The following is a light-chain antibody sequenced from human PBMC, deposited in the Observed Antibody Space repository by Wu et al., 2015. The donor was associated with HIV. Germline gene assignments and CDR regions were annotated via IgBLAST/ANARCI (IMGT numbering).Light chain of an antibody. Sequence: EIVLTQSPGTLSLFPGERATLSCRASQSVSSSYLAWYQQKPGQTPRLLIYGASSRATGIPDRFSGSGSGTDFTLTISRLEPEDFAVYYCQQYGSSPGLIFGGETKVEIK. V-gene: IGKV3-20*01. CDR1: QSVSSSY. J-gene: IGKJ4*01. CDR2: GAS. CDR3: QQYGSSPGLI.